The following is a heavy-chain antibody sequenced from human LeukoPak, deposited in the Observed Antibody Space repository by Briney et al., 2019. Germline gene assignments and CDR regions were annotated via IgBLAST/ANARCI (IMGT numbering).Heavy chain of an antibody. CDR3: AREWKFESSGHYSTSGDY. J-gene: IGHJ4*02. CDR2: INQDGSEK. CDR1: GFTFTNYW. D-gene: IGHD3-22*01. Sequence: GGSLRLSCAASGFTFTNYWMSWVRQAPGKGLEWVANINQDGSEKYYVDSVKGRFTISRDNAKNSLYLQMNSLRAEDTAVYYCAREWKFESSGHYSTSGDYWGQGTLVTVSS. V-gene: IGHV3-7*01.